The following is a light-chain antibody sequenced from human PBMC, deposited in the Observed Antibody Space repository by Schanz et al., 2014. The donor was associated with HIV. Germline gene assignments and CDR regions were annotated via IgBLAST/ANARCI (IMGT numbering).Light chain of an antibody. CDR2: GAS. Sequence: EIVLTQSPGTLSLSPGEGGTLSCRASQTVKSNFIGWYQQKPGQAPRLLIFGASNRATGIPDRFSGGVSGADFTLTISRVEPEDYAVYYCQQYGSSPWTFGQGTRVDIK. J-gene: IGKJ1*01. CDR3: QQYGSSPWT. CDR1: QTVKSNF. V-gene: IGKV3-20*01.